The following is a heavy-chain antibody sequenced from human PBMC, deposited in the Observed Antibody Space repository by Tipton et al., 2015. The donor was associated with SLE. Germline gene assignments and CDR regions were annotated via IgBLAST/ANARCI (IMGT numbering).Heavy chain of an antibody. CDR3: ARGRDRYSGYEWGWYFDY. CDR2: IVSTAVKT. D-gene: IGHD5-12*01. V-gene: IGHV3-64*01. J-gene: IGHJ4*02. Sequence: SLRLSCAASGFSFSSYAMHWVRQPPGKGLEFVSAIVSTAVKTYYANSVKGRLTISRDNSKSTLYLQVGSLRPEDMAVYYCARGRDRYSGYEWGWYFDYWGQGTLVTVSS. CDR1: GFSFSSYA.